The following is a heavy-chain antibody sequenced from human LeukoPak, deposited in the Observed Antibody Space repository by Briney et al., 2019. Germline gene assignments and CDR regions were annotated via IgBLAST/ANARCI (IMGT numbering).Heavy chain of an antibody. CDR2: IKEVGSAK. J-gene: IGHJ6*02. Sequence: PGGSLRLSCAASGFIFSSYWMTWVRQAPGKGLEWVANIKEVGSAKYIVDSVKGRFTISRANAKNSLYLQMSSLRAEDTAVYDFVMDMDVGGQGTTVTVS. V-gene: IGHV3-7*05. CDR1: GFIFSSYW. CDR3: VMDMDV.